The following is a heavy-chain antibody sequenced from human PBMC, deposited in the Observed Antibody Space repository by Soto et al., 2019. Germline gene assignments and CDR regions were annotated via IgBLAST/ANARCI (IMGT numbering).Heavy chain of an antibody. CDR1: GGSISSYY. Sequence: QVQLQGSGPGLVKPSETLSLTCTVSGGSISSYYWSWIRQPPGKGLEWIGYIYYSGSTNYNPSLKSRVTISVDTSKNQFSLKLSSVTAADTAVYYCARLVRYCSGGSCYFTRDAFDIWGQGTMVTVSS. CDR3: ARLVRYCSGGSCYFTRDAFDI. J-gene: IGHJ3*02. V-gene: IGHV4-59*08. CDR2: IYYSGST. D-gene: IGHD2-15*01.